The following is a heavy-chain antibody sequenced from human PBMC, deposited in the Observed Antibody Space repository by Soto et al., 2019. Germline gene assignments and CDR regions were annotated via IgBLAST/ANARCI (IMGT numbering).Heavy chain of an antibody. V-gene: IGHV4-34*01. CDR1: GGSFSGYY. CDR2: INHSGST. CDR3: ERAQDGLDFDY. J-gene: IGHJ4*02. Sequence: PSETLSLTCAVYGGSFSGYYWSWIRQPPGKGLEWIGEINHSGSTNYNPSLKSRVTISVDTSKNQFSLKLSSVTAADTAVYYCERAQDGLDFDYWGQGTLVTVSS.